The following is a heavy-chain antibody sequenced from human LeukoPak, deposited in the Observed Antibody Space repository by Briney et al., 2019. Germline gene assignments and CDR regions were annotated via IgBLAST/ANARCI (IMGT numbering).Heavy chain of an antibody. J-gene: IGHJ6*02. CDR3: ARECSCKWLAILLDV. V-gene: IGHV3-74*01. Sequence: GGSLTLSCAVSGFTFSNYQVHWVRQAPGEGLVWVSHINSDGTKTHHADSVQGRFTISRDNAMQTPYLQMNSLRGEHTAGYYCARECSCKWLAILLDVWGEGTTVTVS. D-gene: IGHD6-19*01. CDR1: GFTFSNYQ. CDR2: INSDGTKT.